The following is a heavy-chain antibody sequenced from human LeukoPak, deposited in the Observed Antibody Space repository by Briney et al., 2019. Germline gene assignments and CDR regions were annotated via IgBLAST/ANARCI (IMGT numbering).Heavy chain of an antibody. D-gene: IGHD3-22*01. CDR2: FDPEDGET. Sequence: ASVKVSCKVSGYTLTELSMHWVRQAPGKGLEWMGGFDPEDGETIYAQKFQGRVTMTEDTSTDTAYMELSSLRSEDTAVYYCARVSAMKAHYYDRSEGWFDPWGQGTLVTVSS. CDR1: GYTLTELS. CDR3: ARVSAMKAHYYDRSEGWFDP. J-gene: IGHJ5*02. V-gene: IGHV1-24*01.